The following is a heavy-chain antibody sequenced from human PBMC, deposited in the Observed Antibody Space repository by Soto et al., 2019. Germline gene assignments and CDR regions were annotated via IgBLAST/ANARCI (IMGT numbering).Heavy chain of an antibody. CDR2: ISYDGSNK. D-gene: IGHD2-2*01. Sequence: QVQLVESGGGVVQPGRSLRLSCAASGFTFSSYGMHWVRQAPGKGLEWVAVISYDGSNKYYADSVKGRFTISRDNSKNTLYLQVNSLGAEDTAVYYCANDWGSGYQLLLFGGYNWFAPWGQGTLVTV. CDR3: ANDWGSGYQLLLFGGYNWFAP. V-gene: IGHV3-30*18. CDR1: GFTFSSYG. J-gene: IGHJ5*02.